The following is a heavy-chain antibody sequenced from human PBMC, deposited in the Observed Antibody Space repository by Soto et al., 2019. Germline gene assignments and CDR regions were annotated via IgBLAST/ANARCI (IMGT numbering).Heavy chain of an antibody. CDR3: AKVSSGWWGHWFDP. V-gene: IGHV3-30*18. CDR2: ISYDGSNK. J-gene: IGHJ5*02. CDR1: GFTFSSYG. Sequence: GGSLRLSCAASGFTFSSYGMHWVRQAPGKGLEWVAVISYDGSNKYYADSVKGRFTISRDNSKNTLYLQMNSLRAEDTAVYYCAKVSSGWWGHWFDPWGQGTLVTVSS. D-gene: IGHD6-19*01.